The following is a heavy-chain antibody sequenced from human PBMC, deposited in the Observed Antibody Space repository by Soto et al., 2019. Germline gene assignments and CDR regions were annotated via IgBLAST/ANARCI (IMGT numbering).Heavy chain of an antibody. D-gene: IGHD3-10*01. CDR3: ARGSMVGGVGLNNGMDV. J-gene: IGHJ6*02. CDR2: FYYSGST. V-gene: IGHV4-31*03. Sequence: PSETLSLTCTVSGGSISSGGYYWSWIRQHPGKGLEWIGYFYYSGSTYYNPSLKSRVTISVDTSKNQFSLKLSSVTAADTAVYYCARGSMVGGVGLNNGMDVWGQGTTVTVSS. CDR1: GGSISSGGYY.